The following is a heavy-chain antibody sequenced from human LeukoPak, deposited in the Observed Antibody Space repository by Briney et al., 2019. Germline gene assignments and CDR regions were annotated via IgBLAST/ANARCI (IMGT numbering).Heavy chain of an antibody. CDR2: ISGSGGST. J-gene: IGHJ1*01. D-gene: IGHD4-17*01. V-gene: IGHV3-23*01. Sequence: PGGSLRLSCAASGFTFSSYAMSWVRQAPGKGLEWVSAISGSGGSTYYADSVKGRFTISRDNSKNTLYLQMNSLRAEDTAVYYCAKVLRPDTVTTYEYFQHWGQGTLVTVSS. CDR1: GFTFSSYA. CDR3: AKVLRPDTVTTYEYFQH.